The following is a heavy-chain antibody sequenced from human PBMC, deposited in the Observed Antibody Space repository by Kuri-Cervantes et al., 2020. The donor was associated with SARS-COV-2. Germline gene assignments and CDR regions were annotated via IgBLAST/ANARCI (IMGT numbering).Heavy chain of an antibody. V-gene: IGHV5-10-1*01. Sequence: GESLKISCKGSGYSFTSYWISWVRQMPGKGLEWMGRIDPSDSYTNYSPSFQGHVTISADKSISTAYLQWGSLKASDTAMYYCARLGGDILTGYWKYYYGMTSGAKGPRSPSP. CDR3: ARLGGDILTGYWKYYYGMTS. CDR1: GYSFTSYW. D-gene: IGHD3-9*01. CDR2: IDPSDSYT. J-gene: IGHJ6*02.